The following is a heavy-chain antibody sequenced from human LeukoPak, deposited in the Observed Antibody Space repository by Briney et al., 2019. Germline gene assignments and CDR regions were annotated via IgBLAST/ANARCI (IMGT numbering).Heavy chain of an antibody. CDR3: ARGALLAIAEYYFDY. Sequence: GGSLRLSCAVFGPGFPFRNAWMSWVRQAPGKGLEWVAVISYDGSNKYYADSVKGRFTISRDNSKNTLYLQMNSLRAEDTAVYYCARGALLAIAEYYFDYWGQGTLVTVSS. J-gene: IGHJ4*02. CDR1: GFPFRNAW. CDR2: ISYDGSNK. V-gene: IGHV3-30-3*01. D-gene: IGHD3-3*02.